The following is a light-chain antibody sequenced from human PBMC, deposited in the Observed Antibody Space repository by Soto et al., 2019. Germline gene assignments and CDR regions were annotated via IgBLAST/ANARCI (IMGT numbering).Light chain of an antibody. CDR1: SSDVGGYNY. CDR3: FSYAGGNIV. J-gene: IGLJ1*01. Sequence: QSALTQPPSASGSLGQSVTISCTGTSSDVGGYNYVSWYQQHPGKVPKLMVYEVNKRPAGVPDRFSGSKSGNTASLTVSGLQAEDDAYCYSFSYAGGNIVFGTGTKLTVL. CDR2: EVN. V-gene: IGLV2-8*01.